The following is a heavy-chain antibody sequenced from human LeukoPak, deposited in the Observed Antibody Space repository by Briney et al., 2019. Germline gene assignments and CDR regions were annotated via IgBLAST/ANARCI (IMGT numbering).Heavy chain of an antibody. Sequence: SETLSLTCTVSGGSISSYYWSWIRQPPGKGLEWIGYIYYSGSTNYNPSLKSRVTISVDTSKNQFSLKLSSVTAADTAVYYCARVGYTSGWFTKSHDYWGQGTLVTVSS. CDR2: IYYSGST. J-gene: IGHJ4*02. V-gene: IGHV4-59*12. D-gene: IGHD6-19*01. CDR1: GGSISSYY. CDR3: ARVGYTSGWFTKSHDY.